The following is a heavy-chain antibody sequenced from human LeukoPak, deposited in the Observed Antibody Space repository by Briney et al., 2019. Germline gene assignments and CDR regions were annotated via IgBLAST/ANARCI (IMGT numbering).Heavy chain of an antibody. D-gene: IGHD2-2*01. CDR1: GGTFSSYA. CDR2: IIPIFGTA. CDR3: ARDPGEYCSSTSCYEWGNYYYYYGMDV. Sequence: SVKVSCKASGGTFSSYAISWVRQAPGQGLEWMGGIIPIFGTANYAQKLQGRVTMTTDTSTSTAYMELRSLRSDDTAVYYCARDPGEYCSSTSCYEWGNYYYYYGMDVWGQGTTVTVSS. V-gene: IGHV1-69*05. J-gene: IGHJ6*02.